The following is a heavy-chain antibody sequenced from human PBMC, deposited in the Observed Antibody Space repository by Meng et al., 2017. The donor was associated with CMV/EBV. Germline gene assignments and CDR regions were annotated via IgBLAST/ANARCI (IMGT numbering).Heavy chain of an antibody. CDR3: ARKGDLELFDY. V-gene: IGHV3-21*01. CDR2: ISSSSSYI. J-gene: IGHJ4*02. D-gene: IGHD1-7*01. Sequence: GGSLRLSCAASGFTFSSYSMNWVRQAPGKGLEWVSSISSSSSYIYYADSVKGRFTISRDNAKNSLYLQMNSLRAEDTAVYYCARKGDLELFDYWDQGTLVTVSS. CDR1: GFTFSSYS.